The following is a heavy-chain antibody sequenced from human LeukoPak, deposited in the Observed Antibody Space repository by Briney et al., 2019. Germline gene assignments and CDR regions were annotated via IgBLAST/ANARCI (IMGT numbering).Heavy chain of an antibody. CDR1: GFTFSSYA. D-gene: IGHD3-22*01. Sequence: GGSLRLSCAASGFTFSSYAMSWVRQAPGKGLEWVSAISGSGGSTYYADSVKGRFTISRDNSKNTLYLQMNSLRAEDTAVYYCAKSEPTYYYDSSGYLEALRAIGFDYWGQGTLVTVSS. V-gene: IGHV3-23*01. CDR2: ISGSGGST. CDR3: AKSEPTYYYDSSGYLEALRAIGFDY. J-gene: IGHJ4*02.